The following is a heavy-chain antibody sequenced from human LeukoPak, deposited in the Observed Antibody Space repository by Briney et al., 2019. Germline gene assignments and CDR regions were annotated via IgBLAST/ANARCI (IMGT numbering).Heavy chain of an antibody. J-gene: IGHJ3*02. Sequence: SETLSLTCAVSGGSFSGYYWSWIRQPPGKGLEWIGEINHSGCTNYNPSLKSRVTISVDTSKNQFSLKLSSVTAADTAVYYCATPYSGGYQGLDIWGQGTMVTVSS. CDR3: ATPYSGGYQGLDI. CDR1: GGSFSGYY. V-gene: IGHV4-34*01. CDR2: INHSGCT. D-gene: IGHD1-26*01.